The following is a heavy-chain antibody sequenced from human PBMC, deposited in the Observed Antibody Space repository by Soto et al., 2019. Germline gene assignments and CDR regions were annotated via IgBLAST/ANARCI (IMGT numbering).Heavy chain of an antibody. CDR1: VFTCNTSG. CDR3: ATKVRVTNYLYYGMDV. J-gene: IGHJ6*02. V-gene: IGHV3-30*03. Sequence: GGSLRLSCAASVFTCNTSGMHWFRQAPGKGLEWVAVIAFDGSQQFYGDSVRGRFSISRDNSKNTLFLEMRSLTPEDTAVYYCATKVRVTNYLYYGMDVWGQGTTVTVSS. D-gene: IGHD2-21*02. CDR2: IAFDGSQQ.